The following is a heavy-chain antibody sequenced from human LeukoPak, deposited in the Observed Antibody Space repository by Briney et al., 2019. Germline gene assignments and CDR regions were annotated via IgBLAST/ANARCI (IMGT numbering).Heavy chain of an antibody. Sequence: GGSLRLSCAASGFTFSNYAMSWVRQAPGKGLEWVAGISGSGGSTYSADSVKGRFTISRDNSKNTLYLQMNSLRAEDTAVYYCARDSRYYFDYWGQGTLVTVSS. V-gene: IGHV3-23*01. CDR2: ISGSGGST. CDR3: ARDSRYYFDY. D-gene: IGHD6-13*01. CDR1: GFTFSNYA. J-gene: IGHJ4*02.